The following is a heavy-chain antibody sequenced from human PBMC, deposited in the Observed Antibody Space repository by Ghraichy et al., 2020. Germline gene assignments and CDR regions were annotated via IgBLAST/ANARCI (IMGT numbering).Heavy chain of an antibody. CDR2: ISYDGSNK. J-gene: IGHJ4*01. CDR3: ARAAIRIQLWLSDY. CDR1: GFTFSSYA. D-gene: IGHD5-18*01. V-gene: IGHV3-30-3*01. Sequence: GGSLRLSCAASGFTFSSYAMHWVRQAPGKGLEWVAVISYDGSNKYYADSVKGRFTISRDNSKNTLYLQMNSLRAEDTAVYYCARAAIRIQLWLSDYWGQEPWSPSPQ.